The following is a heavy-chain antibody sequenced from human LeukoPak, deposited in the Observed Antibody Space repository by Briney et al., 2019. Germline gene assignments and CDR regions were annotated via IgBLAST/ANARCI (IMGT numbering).Heavy chain of an antibody. CDR1: GGSFSGYY. J-gene: IGHJ4*02. CDR3: ARGPSPNADPFDS. CDR2: INHSGGT. Sequence: SETLSLTCAVYGGSFSGYYWSWIRQPPGKGLEWIGEINHSGGTLYNPSLKSRVTISLDTSKNHFSLRLSPVTAADTAVYYCARGPSPNADPFDSWGQGTLVSVPS. D-gene: IGHD4/OR15-4a*01. V-gene: IGHV4-34*01.